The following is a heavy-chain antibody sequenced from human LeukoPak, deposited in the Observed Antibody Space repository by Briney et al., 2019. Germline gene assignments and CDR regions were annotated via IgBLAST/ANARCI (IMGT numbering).Heavy chain of an antibody. V-gene: IGHV1-2*02. CDR2: INPNSGAT. CDR1: GYTFIGYY. Sequence: ASVKVSCKTSGYTFIGYYMHWVRQAPGQGLEWMGWINPNSGATNYVQEFQGRVTMTRDTSITTAYMELSGLRSDDTAVYYCAREGREFGPHKLAGFDYWGQGTLVTVSS. CDR3: AREGREFGPHKLAGFDY. D-gene: IGHD3-10*01. J-gene: IGHJ4*02.